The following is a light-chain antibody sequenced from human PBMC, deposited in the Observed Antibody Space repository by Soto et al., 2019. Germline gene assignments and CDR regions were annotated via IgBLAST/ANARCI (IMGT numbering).Light chain of an antibody. V-gene: IGLV2-8*01. CDR1: SSDVGAYNY. CDR2: EVS. J-gene: IGLJ3*02. CDR3: SSYAGSNNWV. Sequence: QSALTQPPSASGSPGQSVTISCTGTSSDVGAYNYVSWYQQHPGKAPKLMIYEVSKRPSGVPDRFSGSKSGNTASLTVSGLQAEDVADYYCSSYAGSNNWVFGGGTKLTVL.